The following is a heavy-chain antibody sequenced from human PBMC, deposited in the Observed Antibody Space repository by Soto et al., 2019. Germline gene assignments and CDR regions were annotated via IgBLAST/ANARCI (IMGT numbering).Heavy chain of an antibody. J-gene: IGHJ3*01. CDR3: AALCSAGGCPPGPWN. Sequence: QVVQSGAEVRKPGASVKVSCKASGYSFTTYYIHWFRQAPGQGLEWMAIINPNGGSTNSAQKFQGRVTVTRDMSASTVYMELSSLRSDDTAVYYCAALCSAGGCPPGPWNWGRGTMVTVSS. V-gene: IGHV1-46*03. CDR1: GYSFTTYY. D-gene: IGHD2-15*01. CDR2: INPNGGST.